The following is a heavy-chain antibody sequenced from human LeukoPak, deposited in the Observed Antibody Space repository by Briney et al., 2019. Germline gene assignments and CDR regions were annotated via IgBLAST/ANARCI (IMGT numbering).Heavy chain of an antibody. CDR1: GFPFSSYA. CDR3: ARGGHRQKEF. V-gene: IGHV3-23*01. D-gene: IGHD3-10*01. CDR2: ISGSDNNA. Sequence: GGSLRLSCAASGFPFSSYAMNWVRQAPGKGLEWVSSISGSDNNAYSADSVKGRFTISRDNAKNSLYLQMSSLRAEDTAVYYCARGGHRQKEFWGQGTLVTVSS. J-gene: IGHJ4*02.